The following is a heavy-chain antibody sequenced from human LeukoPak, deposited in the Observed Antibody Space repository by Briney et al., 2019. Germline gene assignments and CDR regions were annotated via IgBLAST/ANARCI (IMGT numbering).Heavy chain of an antibody. CDR1: GFTFDNYG. CDR3: AKGCLGGGNCFFFQH. CDR2: ISPDGATQ. V-gene: IGHV3-30*18. D-gene: IGHD2-15*01. Sequence: GGSLRLSCAASGFTFDNYGMHWVRQAPGKGLEWVADISPDGATQYYADSVKGRFTISRDNSKNTLNLQMNSLRPGDTAVYYCAKGCLGGGNCFFFQHWGQGTLVTVSS. J-gene: IGHJ1*01.